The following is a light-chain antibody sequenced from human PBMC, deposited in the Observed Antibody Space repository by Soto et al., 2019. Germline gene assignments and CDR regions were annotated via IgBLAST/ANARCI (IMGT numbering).Light chain of an antibody. CDR1: QGIAGR. V-gene: IGKV1-12*01. J-gene: IGKJ2*01. CDR2: AAS. CDR3: QQINSSPYT. Sequence: DLQMTQSPSSMSASLGDRVTITCRASQGIAGRVAWYQQKPGKAPKLLYAASSLQSGVPLRFSGSGSGTDFTLTITNLQPEDFATYYCQQINSSPYTFGQGTKLEI.